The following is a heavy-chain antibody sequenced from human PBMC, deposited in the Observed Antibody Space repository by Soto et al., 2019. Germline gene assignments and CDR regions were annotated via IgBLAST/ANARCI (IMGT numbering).Heavy chain of an antibody. CDR3: ARGAGSGAYLIDY. V-gene: IGHV3-33*01. J-gene: IGHJ4*02. CDR1: GFTFSSYA. CDR2: IWSDGSNE. Sequence: QVQLVESGGGVVQPGRSLRLSCAASGFTFSSYAMHWVRQAPGKGLEWVALIWSDGSNEKHADSVKGRFTISRDNSKNTLYLQMNSLRAEDAAVYYCARGAGSGAYLIDYCGQGTLVTVS. D-gene: IGHD1-26*01.